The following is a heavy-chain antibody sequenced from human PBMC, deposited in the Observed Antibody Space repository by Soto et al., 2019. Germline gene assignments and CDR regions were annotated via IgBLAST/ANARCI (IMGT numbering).Heavy chain of an antibody. Sequence: ASVKVSWKASGNTFTSYSMHWGRQAPGQGLEWMGIINPSSGRTSYAQNFQGRVTMTSDTSTSIVYMEMSSLKSEDTAVYYCARDHNFGFILYAMDVWGQGTTVTVSS. D-gene: IGHD2-15*01. J-gene: IGHJ6*02. CDR3: ARDHNFGFILYAMDV. V-gene: IGHV1-46*01. CDR2: INPSSGRT. CDR1: GNTFTSYS.